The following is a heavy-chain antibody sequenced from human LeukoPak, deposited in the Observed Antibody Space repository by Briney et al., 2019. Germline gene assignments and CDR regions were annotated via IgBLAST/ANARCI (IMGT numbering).Heavy chain of an antibody. Sequence: GASVTVSCTASVYTFTSYDINWVRQATGQGLEWMGWMNPSSGNTGYAQKFQGRVTMTRNTSISTAYMELSSLRSEDTAVYYCALGSRYYRIDYWGQGTLVTVSS. CDR3: ALGSRYYRIDY. V-gene: IGHV1-8*01. D-gene: IGHD1-26*01. J-gene: IGHJ4*02. CDR1: VYTFTSYD. CDR2: MNPSSGNT.